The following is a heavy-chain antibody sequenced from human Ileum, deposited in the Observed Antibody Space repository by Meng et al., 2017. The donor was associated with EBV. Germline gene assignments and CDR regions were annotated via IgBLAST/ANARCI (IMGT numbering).Heavy chain of an antibody. CDR2: VYHRGDT. D-gene: IGHD1-7*01. Sequence: QGQRQGVGPGLVKPSGTLSLTCTVSGDSISSDIWWSWVRQPPGKGLEWIGEVYHRGDTNYNPSLKSRVDISVDKSKNQFYLSLFSVTAADTAVYYCGRDQGRELINHWGQGTLVTVSS. J-gene: IGHJ4*02. CDR3: GRDQGRELINH. CDR1: GDSISSDIW. V-gene: IGHV4-4*02.